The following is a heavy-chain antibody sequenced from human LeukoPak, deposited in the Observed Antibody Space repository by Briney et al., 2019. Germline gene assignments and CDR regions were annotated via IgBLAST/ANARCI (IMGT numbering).Heavy chain of an antibody. Sequence: TSETLSLTCTVSGCSISSGGYYRSWIRQHPGKGLEWIGYIYYSGSTYYNPSLKSRVTISVDTSKNQFSLKLSSVTAADTAVYYCARDRSSGWYHFDYWGQGTLVTVSS. CDR1: GCSISSGGYY. CDR3: ARDRSSGWYHFDY. J-gene: IGHJ4*02. CDR2: IYYSGST. D-gene: IGHD6-19*01. V-gene: IGHV4-31*03.